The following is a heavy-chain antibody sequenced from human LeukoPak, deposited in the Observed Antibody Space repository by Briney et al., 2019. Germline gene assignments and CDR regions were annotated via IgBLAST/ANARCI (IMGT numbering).Heavy chain of an antibody. D-gene: IGHD3-22*01. CDR3: AKNSYYYDSSGYYPDYYYYGMDV. CDR2: IIPIFGTA. V-gene: IGHV1-69*13. CDR1: GGTFSSYA. Sequence: SVKASCKASGGTFSSYAISWVRQAPGQGLEWMGGIIPIFGTANYAQKFQGRVTITADESTSTAYMELSSLRSEDTAVYYCAKNSYYYDSSGYYPDYYYYGMDVWGQGTTVTVSS. J-gene: IGHJ6*02.